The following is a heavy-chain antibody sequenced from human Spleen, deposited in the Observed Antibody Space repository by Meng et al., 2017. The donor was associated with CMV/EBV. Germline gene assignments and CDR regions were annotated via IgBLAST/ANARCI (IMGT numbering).Heavy chain of an antibody. Sequence: GESLKISCAASGFSFSSYGMSWVRQAPGKGLEWVAFVPYDGSNKYYADSVKGRFTISRDNSKNTLYVQMNSLRAEDTAVYYCAKDGAVPAASHYYFGMDVWGQGTTVTVSS. V-gene: IGHV3-30*02. J-gene: IGHJ6*02. D-gene: IGHD2-2*01. CDR3: AKDGAVPAASHYYFGMDV. CDR2: VPYDGSNK. CDR1: GFSFSSYG.